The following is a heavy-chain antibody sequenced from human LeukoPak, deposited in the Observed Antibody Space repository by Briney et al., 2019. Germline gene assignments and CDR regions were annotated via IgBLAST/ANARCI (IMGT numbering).Heavy chain of an antibody. D-gene: IGHD1-14*01. CDR1: GFTCSSLH. V-gene: IGHV3-23*01. Sequence: PGGSLRLSCVASGFTCSSLHMSWVRQAPGKGLVWFSAISGGGLNKYYTVSVKGRFTISRDNSKNPLYLQMQRLRAEHTALYYCAKGSGINHYHWIDPWGQESLVTASS. J-gene: IGHJ5*02. CDR3: AKGSGINHYHWIDP. CDR2: ISGGGLNK.